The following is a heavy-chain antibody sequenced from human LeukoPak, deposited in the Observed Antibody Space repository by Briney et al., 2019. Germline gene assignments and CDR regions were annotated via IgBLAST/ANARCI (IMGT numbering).Heavy chain of an antibody. CDR1: GGSVSSHY. V-gene: IGHV4-59*02. CDR3: ARGGWSFDF. Sequence: SETLSLTCTVSGGSVSSHYWSWIRQPPGKGLEWIGYIYYSGSTNYNPSLKSRVTISVDTSKNQFSLKLHSATAADTAVYYCARGGWSFDFWGRGTLVTVSS. CDR2: IYYSGST. J-gene: IGHJ2*01.